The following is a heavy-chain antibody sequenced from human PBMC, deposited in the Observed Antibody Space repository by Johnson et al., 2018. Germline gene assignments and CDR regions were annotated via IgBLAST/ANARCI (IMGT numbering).Heavy chain of an antibody. J-gene: IGHJ6*03. CDR1: GFTFSSYA. D-gene: IGHD2-2*01. CDR3: AKDLKTADYYMDV. CDR2: ISGSGGST. V-gene: IGHV3-23*04. Sequence: VQLVESGGGLVQPGGSLRLSCAASGFTFSSYAMSWVRQAPGKGLEWVSAISGSGGSTYYADSVKGRFTISRDNSKTTLYLQVISLRAEDTAIYYCAKDLKTADYYMDVWGKGTTVTVSS.